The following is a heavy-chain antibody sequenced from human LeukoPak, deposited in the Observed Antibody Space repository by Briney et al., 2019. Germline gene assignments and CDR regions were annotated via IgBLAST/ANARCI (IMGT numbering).Heavy chain of an antibody. D-gene: IGHD4/OR15-4a*01. CDR2: INPSGGST. Sequence: ASVKVSCKASGYTFTSYYMHWVRQAPGQGLEWMGIINPSGGSTSYAQKFQGRVTMTKDTSTSAVYMELSSLRSEDTAVYYCARGPSLKGAPDYWGQGTLVTVSS. CDR1: GYTFTSYY. J-gene: IGHJ4*02. V-gene: IGHV1-46*01. CDR3: ARGPSLKGAPDY.